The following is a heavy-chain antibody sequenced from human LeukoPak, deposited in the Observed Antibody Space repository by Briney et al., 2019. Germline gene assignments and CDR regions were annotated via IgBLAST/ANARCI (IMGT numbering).Heavy chain of an antibody. CDR1: GGSISSTYYY. CDR2: IYYSGIT. D-gene: IGHD2-21*02. J-gene: IGHJ5*02. V-gene: IGHV4-39*01. CDR3: ARQVVVTTISNSVSPYNWFDP. Sequence: SKTLSLTCTVSGGSISSTYYYWGWIRQPPGRGLEWIGSIYYSGITYYNPSLKTRVTISVDTSKNQFSLKLSSVTAADTAVYYCARQVVVTTISNSVSPYNWFDPWGQGTLVTVSS.